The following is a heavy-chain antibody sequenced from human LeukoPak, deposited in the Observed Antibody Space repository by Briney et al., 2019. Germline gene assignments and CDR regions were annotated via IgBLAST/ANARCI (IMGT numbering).Heavy chain of an antibody. V-gene: IGHV3-33*01. Sequence: GGSLRLSCAASGFTFSSYGMHWVRLAPGKGLEWVALIWYDGSSKHYADSVRGRFIISRDNSKNTLYLQMNSLRAEDTAVYYCARDFELSHWGQGTLVTVSS. D-gene: IGHD3-16*02. CDR3: ARDFELSH. CDR1: GFTFSSYG. CDR2: IWYDGSSK. J-gene: IGHJ4*02.